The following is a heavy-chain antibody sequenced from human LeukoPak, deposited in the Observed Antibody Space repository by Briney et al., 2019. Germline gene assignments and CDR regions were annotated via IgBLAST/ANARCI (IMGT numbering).Heavy chain of an antibody. CDR3: ERGLAAAGADWFDP. Sequence: SGTLSLTCVVSGGSISSGNWWSRLRPPPGTGLEWIWQIYHSGSTTYHPPLKSRVTISVHQSKNQFSLKVSSVTAADTAVYYCERGLAAAGADWFDPWGQGTLVTVSS. CDR2: IYHSGST. V-gene: IGHV4-4*02. D-gene: IGHD6-13*01. J-gene: IGHJ5*02. CDR1: GGSISSGNW.